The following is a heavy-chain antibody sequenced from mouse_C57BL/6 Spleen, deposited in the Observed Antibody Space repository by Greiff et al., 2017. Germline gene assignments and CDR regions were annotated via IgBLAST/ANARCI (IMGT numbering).Heavy chain of an antibody. CDR2: INPNNGGT. CDR3: ARIYYGSSYCFDY. V-gene: IGHV1-26*01. CDR1: GYTFTDYY. Sequence: VQLQQSGPELVKPGASVKISCKASGYTFTDYYMNWVKQSHGKSLEWIGDINPNNGGTSYNQKFKGKATLTVDKSSSTAYMELRSLTSEDSAVYYCARIYYGSSYCFDYWGQGTTLTVAS. J-gene: IGHJ2*01. D-gene: IGHD1-1*01.